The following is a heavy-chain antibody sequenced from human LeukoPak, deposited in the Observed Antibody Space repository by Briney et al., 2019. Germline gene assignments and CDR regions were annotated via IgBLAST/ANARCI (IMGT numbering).Heavy chain of an antibody. CDR3: ARQRRRLQSILFDY. V-gene: IGHV4-34*01. J-gene: IGHJ4*02. CDR1: GGSFSGYY. CDR2: INHSGST. Sequence: SETLSLTCAVYGGSFSGYYWSWIRQPPGKGLEWIGEINHSGSTNYNPSLKSRVTISVDTSKNQFSLKLSSVTAADTAVYYCARQRRRLQSILFDYWGQGTLVTVSS. D-gene: IGHD5-24*01.